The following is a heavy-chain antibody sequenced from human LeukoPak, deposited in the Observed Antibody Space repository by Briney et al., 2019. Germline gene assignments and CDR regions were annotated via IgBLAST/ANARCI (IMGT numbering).Heavy chain of an antibody. CDR1: GGSISSGGYY. CDR3: AIQYCSGGSCYFGY. CDR2: IYYSGST. D-gene: IGHD2-15*01. J-gene: IGHJ4*02. Sequence: TLSLTCTVSGGSISSGGYYWGWIRQQAGKGREWIGYIYYSGSTYYNPSLKSRVTISVDTAKNQFSLKLSSVTAAHTAVYYCAIQYCSGGSCYFGYWGQGTLVTVSS. V-gene: IGHV4-31*03.